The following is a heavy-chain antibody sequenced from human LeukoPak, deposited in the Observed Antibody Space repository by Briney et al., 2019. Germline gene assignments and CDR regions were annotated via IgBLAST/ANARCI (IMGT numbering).Heavy chain of an antibody. D-gene: IGHD3-22*01. CDR1: GGSISSGDYY. CDR3: ARAVEITMIVVVSHFDY. CDR2: IYYSGST. J-gene: IGHJ4*02. Sequence: PSETLSLTCTVSGGSISSGDYYWSWIRQPPGKGLEWIAYIYYSGSTYYNPSLKSRVTRSVDTSKNQFSLKLSSVTAADTAVYYCARAVEITMIVVVSHFDYWGQGTLVTVSS. V-gene: IGHV4-30-4*01.